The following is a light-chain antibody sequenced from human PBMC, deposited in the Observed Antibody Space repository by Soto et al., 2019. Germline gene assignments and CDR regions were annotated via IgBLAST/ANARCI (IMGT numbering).Light chain of an antibody. CDR2: GAS. J-gene: IGKJ1*01. Sequence: DIQMTQSPASLSASVGDRVTITCRASQSISSYLNWYQQKPGKGPNLLIYGASSLQSGVPSRFIGSGSGTDFTLTISSLQPEDFATYYCQQSYSAPPWTFGQGTRVDIK. CDR1: QSISSY. V-gene: IGKV1-39*01. CDR3: QQSYSAPPWT.